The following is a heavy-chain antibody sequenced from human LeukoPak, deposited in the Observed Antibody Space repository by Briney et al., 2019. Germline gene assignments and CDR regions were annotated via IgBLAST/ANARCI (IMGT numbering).Heavy chain of an antibody. CDR2: MNPNSGNT. J-gene: IGHJ3*02. D-gene: IGHD3-22*01. V-gene: IGHV1-8*03. CDR1: GYTFTSYD. Sequence: GASVKVSCKASGYTFTSYDINWVRQATGQGPEWMGWMNPNSGNTGYAQKFQGRVTITRDTSISTAYMELSSLRSEDTAVHYCATGGLVTMIVVVIQGGDAFDIWGQGTMVTASS. CDR3: ATGGLVTMIVVVIQGGDAFDI.